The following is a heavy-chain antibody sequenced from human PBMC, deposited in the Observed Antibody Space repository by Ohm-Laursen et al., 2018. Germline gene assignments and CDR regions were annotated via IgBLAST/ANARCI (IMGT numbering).Heavy chain of an antibody. CDR3: AKDWEQNRHGSSADY. CDR2: ISTSSSYI. Sequence: SLRLSCAASGFTFSSYSMNWVRQAPGKGLEWVSSISTSSSYIYYADSVKGRFTISRDNSKNTLYLQMNSLRAKDTAVYYCAKDWEQNRHGSSADYWGQGTLVTVSS. D-gene: IGHD1-26*01. J-gene: IGHJ4*02. V-gene: IGHV3-21*04. CDR1: GFTFSSYS.